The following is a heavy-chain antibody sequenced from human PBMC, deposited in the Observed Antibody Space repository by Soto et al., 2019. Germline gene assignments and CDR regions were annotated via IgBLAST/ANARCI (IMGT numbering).Heavy chain of an antibody. CDR1: GGTFSSYA. CDR2: IIPIFGTA. CDR3: AIHIVAVVVPSYGMDV. J-gene: IGHJ6*02. Sequence: QVQLVQSGAEVKKPGSSVKVSCKASGGTFSSYAISWVRQAPGQGLEWMGGIIPIFGTANYAQKFQGRVTITADESTRTANAALISLRTEDTVVYCRAIHIVAVVVPSYGMDVWRQGITVTVSS. D-gene: IGHD2-15*01. V-gene: IGHV1-69*12.